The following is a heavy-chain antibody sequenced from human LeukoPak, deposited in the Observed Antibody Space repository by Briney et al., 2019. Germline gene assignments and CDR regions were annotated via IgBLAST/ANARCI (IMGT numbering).Heavy chain of an antibody. CDR1: RGSFSGYY. V-gene: IGHV4-34*01. Sequence: SETLSLTCAVYRGSFSGYYWSWIRQPPGKGLEWIGEINHSGSTNYNPSLKSRVTISVDTSKNQFSLKLSSVTAADTAVYYCASVGRTWDAFDIWGQGTMVTVSS. D-gene: IGHD2-15*01. CDR3: ASVGRTWDAFDI. CDR2: INHSGST. J-gene: IGHJ3*02.